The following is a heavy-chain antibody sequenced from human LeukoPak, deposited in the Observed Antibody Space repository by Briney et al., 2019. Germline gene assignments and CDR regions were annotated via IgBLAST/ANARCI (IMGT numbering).Heavy chain of an antibody. CDR3: TIDYDYGWGSYRLGY. CDR2: IKSKTDDETT. Sequence: PGGSLRLSCAASGFTFTDARMNWVRQAPGKGLEWVGRIKSKTDDETTDYAAPVQGRFTISRDDSENTLYLQMNSLTTEDTAVYYCTIDYDYGWGSYRLGYWGQGTLVTVSS. J-gene: IGHJ4*02. V-gene: IGHV3-15*01. D-gene: IGHD3-16*02. CDR1: GFTFTDAR.